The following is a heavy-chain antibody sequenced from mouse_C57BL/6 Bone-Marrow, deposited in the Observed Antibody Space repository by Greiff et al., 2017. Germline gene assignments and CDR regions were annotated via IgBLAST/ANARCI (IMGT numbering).Heavy chain of an antibody. D-gene: IGHD2-2*01. CDR3: ARGYLDF. V-gene: IGHV1-69*01. J-gene: IGHJ2*01. CDR2: IDPSDSST. Sequence: QVQLQQPGAELVMPGASVKLSCKASGYTFTSYWMHWVKQRPGQGLDWIGEIDPSDSSTNYNQKFKGKSTLTGDKSSSTAYMQLSSLTSEDSAVYYFARGYLDFWGQGTTLTVSS. CDR1: GYTFTSYW.